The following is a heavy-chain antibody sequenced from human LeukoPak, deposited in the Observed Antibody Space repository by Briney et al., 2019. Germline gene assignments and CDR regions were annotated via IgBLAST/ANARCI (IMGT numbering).Heavy chain of an antibody. V-gene: IGHV3-23*01. CDR2: VGASGANT. CDR3: AIGQLWSPSH. Sequence: GGSLRLSCAASGFTFSSYAMNWVRQAPGKGLEWVSSVGASGANTFYADSVKGRFTISRDNSKNALFLQMNSLRVDDTALYYCAIGQLWSPSHWGQGALVTVSS. CDR1: GFTFSSYA. J-gene: IGHJ4*02. D-gene: IGHD5-24*01.